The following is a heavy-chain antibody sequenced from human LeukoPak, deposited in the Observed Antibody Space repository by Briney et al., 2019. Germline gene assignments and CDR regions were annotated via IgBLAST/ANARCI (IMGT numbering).Heavy chain of an antibody. D-gene: IGHD4-17*01. CDR3: ARQLGPDDSGDL. CDR2: IYPGDSGT. V-gene: IGHV5-51*01. Sequence: GESLKISCKGSGYSFTSHWIGWVRQMPGKGLEWMGIIYPGDSGTIYSPSFQGQVTISADKSISTAYLQWISLKASDTAMYYCARQLGPDDSGDLWGQGTLVTVSS. J-gene: IGHJ4*02. CDR1: GYSFTSHW.